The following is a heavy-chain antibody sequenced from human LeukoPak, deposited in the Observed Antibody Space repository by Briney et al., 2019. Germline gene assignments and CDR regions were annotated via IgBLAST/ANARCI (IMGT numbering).Heavy chain of an antibody. V-gene: IGHV4-39*01. Sequence: SETLSLTCTVSGGSISSSSYYWGWIRQPPGKGLEWIGSIYYSGSTYYNPSLKSRVAISVDTSKNQFSLKLSSVTAADTAVYYCARTERYCSGSSCYPDRWGQGTLVTVSS. CDR1: GGSISSSSYY. D-gene: IGHD2-15*01. CDR2: IYYSGST. CDR3: ARTERYCSGSSCYPDR. J-gene: IGHJ4*02.